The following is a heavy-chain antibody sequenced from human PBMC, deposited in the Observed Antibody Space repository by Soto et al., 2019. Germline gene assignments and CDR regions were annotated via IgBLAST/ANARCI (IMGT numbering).Heavy chain of an antibody. Sequence: QVQLQESGPGLVKPSGTLSLTCAVSSGSISISNWWSWVRQPPGKGLEWIGGIFHSGDTSYNPSLKSRVTISVDRSKNHFSLKLTSVTAADTAMYYCARGAATMAPKNWFDPWGQGILVTVSS. CDR1: SGSISISNW. J-gene: IGHJ5*02. CDR2: IFHSGDT. CDR3: ARGAATMAPKNWFDP. D-gene: IGHD3-10*01. V-gene: IGHV4-4*02.